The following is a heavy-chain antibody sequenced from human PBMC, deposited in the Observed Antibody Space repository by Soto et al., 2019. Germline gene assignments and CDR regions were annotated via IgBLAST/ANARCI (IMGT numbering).Heavy chain of an antibody. CDR3: AREEKCSDGICHPEHFPC. D-gene: IGHD2-15*01. J-gene: IGHJ1*01. V-gene: IGHV1-46*01. CDR2: VNPSGGST. Sequence: ASVKVSCKASGYIFTAYSMHWVRQAPGQGLEWMGVVNPSGGSTNYAQKFQGRITMTRDTSTSTVYMDLSSLTSEDTAVYYCAREEKCSDGICHPEHFPCCGQRTLVTVSS. CDR1: GYIFTAYS.